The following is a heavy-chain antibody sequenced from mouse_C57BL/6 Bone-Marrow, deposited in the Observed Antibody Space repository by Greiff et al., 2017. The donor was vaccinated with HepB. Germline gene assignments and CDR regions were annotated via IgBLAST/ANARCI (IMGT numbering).Heavy chain of an antibody. D-gene: IGHD4-1*01. CDR3: TRWESAEWYFDV. CDR2: IDPETGGT. J-gene: IGHJ1*03. CDR1: GYTFTDYE. Sequence: QVQLKQSGAELVRPGASVTLSCKASGYTFTDYEMHWVKQTPVHGLEWIGAIDPETGGTAYNQKFKGKAILTADKSSSTAYMELRSLTSEDSAVYYCTRWESAEWYFDVWGTGTTVTVSS. V-gene: IGHV1-15*01.